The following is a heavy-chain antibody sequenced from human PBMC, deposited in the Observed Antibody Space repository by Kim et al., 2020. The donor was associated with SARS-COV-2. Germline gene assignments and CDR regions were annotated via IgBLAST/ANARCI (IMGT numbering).Heavy chain of an antibody. V-gene: IGHV4-34*01. D-gene: IGHD2-21*02. CDR2: INHSGST. CDR1: GGSFSGYY. CDR3: ARGRFVGIVVVTAVYFDY. J-gene: IGHJ4*01. Sequence: SETLSLTCAVYGGSFSGYYWSWIRQPPGKGLEWIGEINHSGSTNYNPSLKSRVTISVDTSKNQFSLKLSSVTAADTAVYYCARGRFVGIVVVTAVYFDY.